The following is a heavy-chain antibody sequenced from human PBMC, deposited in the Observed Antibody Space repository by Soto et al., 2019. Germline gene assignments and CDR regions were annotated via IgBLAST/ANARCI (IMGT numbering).Heavy chain of an antibody. Sequence: QVQLVESGGGVVQPGGSLRLSCAASGFTFNTYTIDWVRQVPGKGLEWVAVISYDGSKIFYADSVKGRFTISRDNSKNTLYLQLNSLRPEDTAIYHCARVSGFYFYAMDVWGQGTLVTVSS. J-gene: IGHJ6*02. CDR2: ISYDGSKI. D-gene: IGHD3-3*01. V-gene: IGHV3-30*01. CDR3: ARVSGFYFYAMDV. CDR1: GFTFNTYT.